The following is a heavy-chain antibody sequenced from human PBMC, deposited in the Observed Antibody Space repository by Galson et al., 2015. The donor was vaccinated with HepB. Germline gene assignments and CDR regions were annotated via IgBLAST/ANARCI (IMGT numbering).Heavy chain of an antibody. CDR1: GFTFTSYY. CDR3: AKALFGSSPVFDY. Sequence: SLRLSCAASGFTFTSYYMSWVRQSPVKGLEWLSSVGEIGNTNYADSVRGRFTISRDNSKNTIYLQMDGLRAEDTAVYYCAKALFGSSPVFDYWGQGVLVTVSS. D-gene: IGHD3-10*01. J-gene: IGHJ4*02. CDR2: VGEIGNT. V-gene: IGHV3-23*01.